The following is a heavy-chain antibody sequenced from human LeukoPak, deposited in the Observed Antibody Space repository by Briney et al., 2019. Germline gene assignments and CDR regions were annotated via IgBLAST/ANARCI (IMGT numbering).Heavy chain of an antibody. CDR1: GFSLSGHW. Sequence: GGSLRLSCAPSGFSLSGHWMNWVRQPPGKGLEWVANIKAGGSEKYYVDSVKGRFTISRDNAKNTLYLQMNSLRAEDTAVYYCAQEGTGDYYFDYWGQGTLVTVSS. V-gene: IGHV3-7*02. D-gene: IGHD7-27*01. J-gene: IGHJ4*02. CDR2: IKAGGSEK. CDR3: AQEGTGDYYFDY.